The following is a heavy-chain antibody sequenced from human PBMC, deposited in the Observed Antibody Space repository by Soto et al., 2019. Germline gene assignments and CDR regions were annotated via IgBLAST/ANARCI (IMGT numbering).Heavy chain of an antibody. CDR1: GGSISSSSYY. CDR3: ARLGITTVTTRGGLDY. CDR2: IYYSGST. D-gene: IGHD4-17*01. V-gene: IGHV4-39*01. J-gene: IGHJ4*02. Sequence: SETLSLTCTVSGGSISSSSYYWGWIRQPPGKGLEWIGSIYYSGSTYYNPSLKSRVTISVDTSKNQFSLKLSSVTAADTAVYYCARLGITTVTTRGGLDYWGQGTLVTVSS.